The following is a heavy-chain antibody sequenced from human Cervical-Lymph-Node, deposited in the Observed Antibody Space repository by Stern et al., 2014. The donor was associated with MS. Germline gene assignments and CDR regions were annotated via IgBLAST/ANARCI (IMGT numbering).Heavy chain of an antibody. CDR3: ARAYTYYSNSAGY. J-gene: IGHJ4*02. D-gene: IGHD3-10*01. V-gene: IGHV1-69*01. Sequence: QVQLVESGAEVKKPGSSVKVSCKASGGTFSSYEITWVRQAPGQGLEWMGGIIPTFETPTYAQKFQDRVTISADESTSTAYMELSSLKSEDTAIYFCARAYTYYSNSAGYWGQGTLVTVSS. CDR1: GGTFSSYE. CDR2: IIPTFETP.